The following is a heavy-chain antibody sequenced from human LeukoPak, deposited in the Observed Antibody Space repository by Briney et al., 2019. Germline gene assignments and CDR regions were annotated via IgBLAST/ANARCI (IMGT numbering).Heavy chain of an antibody. J-gene: IGHJ4*02. CDR1: GGAFSSYA. Sequence: GASVKVSCKASGGAFSSYAISWVRQAPGQGLEWMGGIIPIFGTANYAQKFQGRVTITADESTSTAYMELSSLRSKDTAVYYCARPLRFLEWTLDYWGQGTLVTVSS. CDR3: ARPLRFLEWTLDY. D-gene: IGHD3-3*01. V-gene: IGHV1-69*13. CDR2: IIPIFGTA.